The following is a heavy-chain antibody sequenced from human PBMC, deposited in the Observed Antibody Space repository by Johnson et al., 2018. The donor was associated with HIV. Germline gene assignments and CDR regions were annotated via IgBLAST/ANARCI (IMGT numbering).Heavy chain of an antibody. Sequence: QVQLVESGGGVVQPGRSLRLSCAASGFTFGSYGIHWVRQAPGKGLEWVSVIYSGGSPYYADSVKGRFTISRDNSKSTFFLQMNSLTPEDTGVYYCARETRDDAFDIWGRGTMVTVSS. D-gene: IGHD4-11*01. J-gene: IGHJ3*02. V-gene: IGHV3-NL1*01. CDR1: GFTFGSYG. CDR3: ARETRDDAFDI. CDR2: IYSGGSP.